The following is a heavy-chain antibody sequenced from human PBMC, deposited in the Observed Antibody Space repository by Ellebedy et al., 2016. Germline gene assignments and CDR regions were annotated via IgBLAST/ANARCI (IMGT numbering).Heavy chain of an antibody. J-gene: IGHJ5*02. Sequence: SETLSLTCAVYGGSFSGYYWSWIRQPPGKGLEWIGEINHSGSTNYNPSLKSRVTISVDTSKNQFSLKLSSVTAADTAVYYCARELYGDYSNWFDPWGQGTLVTVSS. CDR2: INHSGST. CDR1: GGSFSGYY. V-gene: IGHV4-34*01. CDR3: ARELYGDYSNWFDP. D-gene: IGHD4-17*01.